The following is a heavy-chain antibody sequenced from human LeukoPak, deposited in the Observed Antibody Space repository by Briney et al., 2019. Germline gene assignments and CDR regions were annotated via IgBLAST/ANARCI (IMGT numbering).Heavy chain of an antibody. Sequence: TSETLSLTCTVSGGSISSSSYYWGWIRQPPGKGLEWIGSIYYSGSTYYNPSLKSRVTISVDTSKNQFSLKLSSVTAADTAVYYCAREAGSVTTYSYYYCYGMDVWGQGTTVTVSS. CDR1: GGSISSSSYY. J-gene: IGHJ6*02. V-gene: IGHV4-39*01. D-gene: IGHD4-17*01. CDR3: AREAGSVTTYSYYYCYGMDV. CDR2: IYYSGST.